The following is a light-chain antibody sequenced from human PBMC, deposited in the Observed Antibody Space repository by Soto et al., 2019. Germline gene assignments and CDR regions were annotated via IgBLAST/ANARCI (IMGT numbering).Light chain of an antibody. CDR3: QQYDSTRT. CDR2: WAS. CDR1: QSVLYSSNNKNN. V-gene: IGKV4-1*01. J-gene: IGKJ1*01. Sequence: DIVMTQSPDSLAVSLGERATINCKSSQSVLYSSNNKNNLGWYQQKPGQPPKLLIYWASTRESGVPDRFSGSGSGTDLTLTISSLQAEDVAVYYCQQYDSTRTVGQGTKVAIK.